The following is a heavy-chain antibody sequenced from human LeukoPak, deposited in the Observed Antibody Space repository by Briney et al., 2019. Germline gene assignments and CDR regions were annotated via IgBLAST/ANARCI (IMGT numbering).Heavy chain of an antibody. V-gene: IGHV3-74*01. CDR1: GFTFSSYT. CDR3: GRGGSPPEALGDTFDI. J-gene: IGHJ3*02. Sequence: GGSLRLSCAASGFTFSSYTMHWVRQGPGKGLVWVSCISSDGSSTRYADSVKDRFTISRDNAKNTLYLQMNSLRAEDTAVYYCGRGGSPPEALGDTFDIWGQGTMVTVSS. CDR2: ISSDGSST. D-gene: IGHD1-26*01.